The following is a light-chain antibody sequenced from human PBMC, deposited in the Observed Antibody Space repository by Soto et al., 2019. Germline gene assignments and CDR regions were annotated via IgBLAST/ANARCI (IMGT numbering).Light chain of an antibody. CDR2: GAS. J-gene: IGKJ1*01. CDR1: QSVSSN. CDR3: QQYNNWPRT. V-gene: IGKV3-15*01. Sequence: EIVMTQSPATLSVSPGERATLSCRANQSVSSNLAWYQQKPGQAPRLLFYGASTSATVVPARFGGSGSGTEFTLTISSLQSEDFAVYFCQQYNNWPRTFGQGTKVDIK.